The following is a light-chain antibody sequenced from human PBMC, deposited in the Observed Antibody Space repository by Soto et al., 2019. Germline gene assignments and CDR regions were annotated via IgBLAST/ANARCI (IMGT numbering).Light chain of an antibody. CDR1: SSDVGSYNL. V-gene: IGLV2-23*01. CDR3: CLYAGSSTHVL. J-gene: IGLJ2*01. CDR2: EGS. Sequence: QSALTQPASVSGSPGQSITISCTGTSSDVGSYNLVSWYQQHPGKAPKLMIYEGSKRPSGVSNRFSGSKSGNTASLTISWLQAEDEADYSCCLYAGSSTHVLFGGGTKLTVL.